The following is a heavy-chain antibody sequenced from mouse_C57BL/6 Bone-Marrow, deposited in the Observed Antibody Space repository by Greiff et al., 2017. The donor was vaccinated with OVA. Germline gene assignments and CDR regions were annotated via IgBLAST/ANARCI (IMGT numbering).Heavy chain of an antibody. CDR1: GYTFPSYW. V-gene: IGHV1-5*01. CDR3: ARLLRAAWMDY. Sequence: VQLQQSGPVLARPGASVTMSCKTSGYTFPSYWMHWVQQRPGQGLEWIGAIYPGNSATYYNKKFKGKARLTADTSASTAFMELSSLKTDDTAVYYCARLLRAAWMDYWGQGTLVTVSA. CDR2: IYPGNSAT. J-gene: IGHJ3*01. D-gene: IGHD1-1*01.